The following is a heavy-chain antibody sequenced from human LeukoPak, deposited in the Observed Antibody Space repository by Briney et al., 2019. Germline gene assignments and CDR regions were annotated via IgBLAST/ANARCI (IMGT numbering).Heavy chain of an antibody. CDR3: ARASAPGGTRLFDY. Sequence: SETLSLTCAVYGGSFSGYYWSWIRQPPGKGLEWIGEINHSGSTNYNPSLKSRVTISVDTSKNQFSLKLSSVTAADTAVYYCARASAPGGTRLFDYWGQGTLVTVSS. CDR2: INHSGST. CDR1: GGSFSGYY. D-gene: IGHD2-15*01. V-gene: IGHV4-34*01. J-gene: IGHJ4*02.